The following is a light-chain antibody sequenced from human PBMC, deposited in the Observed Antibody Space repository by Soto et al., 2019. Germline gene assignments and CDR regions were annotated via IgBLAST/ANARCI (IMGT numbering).Light chain of an antibody. Sequence: QSALTQPASVSGSPGQSITISCTGTSSDVGGYNYVSWYQQHPGRAPKLMIYEVTKRPSGVPDRFSGSKSGNTASLTVSGLQAGDEADYYCSSYAASNNFYFVFGGGTTLPVL. V-gene: IGLV2-8*01. CDR2: EVT. CDR1: SSDVGGYNY. J-gene: IGLJ3*02. CDR3: SSYAASNNFYFV.